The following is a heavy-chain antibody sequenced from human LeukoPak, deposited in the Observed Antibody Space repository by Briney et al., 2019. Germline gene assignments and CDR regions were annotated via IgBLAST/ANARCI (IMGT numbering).Heavy chain of an antibody. CDR1: GYTFTGYY. CDR2: INPNSGGT. CDR3: ARDPYSSSWSNWFDP. V-gene: IGHV1-2*06. J-gene: IGHJ5*02. D-gene: IGHD6-13*01. Sequence: GASVKVSCKASGYTFTGYYMHWVRQAPRQGLEWMGRINPNSGGTNYAQKFQGRVTMTRDTSISTAYMELSRLRSDDTAVYYCARDPYSSSWSNWFDPWGQGTLVTVSS.